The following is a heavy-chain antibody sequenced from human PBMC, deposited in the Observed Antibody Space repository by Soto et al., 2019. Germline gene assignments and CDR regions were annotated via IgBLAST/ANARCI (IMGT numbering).Heavy chain of an antibody. CDR3: ARDPIVVVITNDAFDI. D-gene: IGHD3-22*01. V-gene: IGHV1-46*01. Sequence: QVQLVQSGAEVKKPGASVKVSCKASGYTFTSYYMHWVRQAPGQGLAWMGIINPSGGSTSYAQKSQGRVTMTRDTSTSTVYMELSGLRSEDTAVYYCARDPIVVVITNDAFDIWGQGTMVAVSS. CDR1: GYTFTSYY. CDR2: INPSGGST. J-gene: IGHJ3*02.